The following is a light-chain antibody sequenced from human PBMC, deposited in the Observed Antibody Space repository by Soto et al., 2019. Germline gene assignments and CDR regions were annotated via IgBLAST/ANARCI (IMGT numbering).Light chain of an antibody. CDR2: SAS. J-gene: IGKJ3*01. CDR3: HQYNSWPST. Sequence: IVMTQSPVTLSVSPGEGATLSCRASQSVGSNLAWYQQKPGQAPRPLMYSASTRATGVPVRFSGSGSGTEFALSISSLQSEDFAVYYCHQYNSWPSTFGPGTKVDI. CDR1: QSVGSN. V-gene: IGKV3-15*01.